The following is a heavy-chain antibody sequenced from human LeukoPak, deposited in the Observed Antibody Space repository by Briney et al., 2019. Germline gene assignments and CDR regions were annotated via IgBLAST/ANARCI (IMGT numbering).Heavy chain of an antibody. CDR2: IYYSGST. Sequence: SETLSLTCTVSGGSISSSSYYWGWIRQPPGKGLEWIGSIYYSGSTYYNPSLKSRVTISVDTSKNQFSLKLSSVTAADTAVYYCARDVGLVGFYYYYYMDVWGKGTTVTVSS. CDR3: ARDVGLVGFYYYYYMDV. D-gene: IGHD6-19*01. J-gene: IGHJ6*03. CDR1: GGSISSSSYY. V-gene: IGHV4-39*07.